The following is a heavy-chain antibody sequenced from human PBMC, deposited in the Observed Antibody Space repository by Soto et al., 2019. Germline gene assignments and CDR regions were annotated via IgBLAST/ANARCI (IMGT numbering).Heavy chain of an antibody. CDR2: IIPIFGTP. CDR1: GGTFNNYV. Sequence: SVKVSCKASGGTFNNYVINWVRQAPGQGLEWMAGIIPIFGTPNYAQKFQGRVTITADKSTSTAYMELNSLRSEDTAVYYCAGRCDGTNCLAHFDYWGQGTLVTVSS. D-gene: IGHD2-2*01. V-gene: IGHV1-69*06. J-gene: IGHJ4*02. CDR3: AGRCDGTNCLAHFDY.